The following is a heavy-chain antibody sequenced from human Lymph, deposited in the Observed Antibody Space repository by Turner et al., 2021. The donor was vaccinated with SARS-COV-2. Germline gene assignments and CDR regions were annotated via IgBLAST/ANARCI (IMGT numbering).Heavy chain of an antibody. V-gene: IGHV1-2*02. CDR2: INPNSGGT. D-gene: IGHD3-3*01. CDR1: GYTLTCHY. Sequence: QVQLVQSGAEAKKPGASVKVSYKASGYTLTCHYMHWVRQAPGQGLEWMGWINPNSGGTNYAQKFQGRVTMTRATSISTAYMELSRLRSDDTAVYYCARDVERYNDFWSGYSGGYGLDVWGQGTTVTVSS. J-gene: IGHJ6*02. CDR3: ARDVERYNDFWSGYSGGYGLDV.